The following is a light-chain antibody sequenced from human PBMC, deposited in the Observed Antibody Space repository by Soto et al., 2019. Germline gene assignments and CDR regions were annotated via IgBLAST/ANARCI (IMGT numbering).Light chain of an antibody. J-gene: IGKJ4*01. CDR2: GAS. V-gene: IGKV3-20*01. CDR1: QSVTSY. Sequence: EKVLTQSPATLSLSPGERATLSCRASQSVTSYLAWYQQKPGQAPRLLIYGASTRATGIPDRFSGSGSGTDFTLTISRLEPEDFAVYYCQQYGILPLTFGRGTKVDIK. CDR3: QQYGILPLT.